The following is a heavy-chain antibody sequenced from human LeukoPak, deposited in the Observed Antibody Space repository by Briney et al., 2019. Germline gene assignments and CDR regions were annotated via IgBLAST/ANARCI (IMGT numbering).Heavy chain of an antibody. V-gene: IGHV3-11*01. CDR3: ARLSIAAHLDY. CDR2: ISSSGSTI. CDR1: GFRFSDYY. Sequence: GGSLRLSCAASGFRFSDYYMTWIRQAPGKGLEWVSYISSSGSTIYYADSVKGRFTISRDNSKNTLYLQMNSLRAEDTAVYYCARLSIAAHLDYWGQGTLVTVST. J-gene: IGHJ4*02. D-gene: IGHD6-6*01.